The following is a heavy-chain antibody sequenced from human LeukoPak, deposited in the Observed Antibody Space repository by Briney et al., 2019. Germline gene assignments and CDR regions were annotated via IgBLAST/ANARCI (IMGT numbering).Heavy chain of an antibody. Sequence: PGGSLRLSCAATGFTFSTYGMHWVRQAPGKGLEWVAVIWSDGNNKFYADSVKDRFTFSRDNSRNTLSLQMNSLRAEDTAVYYCVKERGPFDAFDIWGQGTMVTVSS. V-gene: IGHV3-33*06. CDR1: GFTFSTYG. CDR3: VKERGPFDAFDI. J-gene: IGHJ3*02. CDR2: IWSDGNNK.